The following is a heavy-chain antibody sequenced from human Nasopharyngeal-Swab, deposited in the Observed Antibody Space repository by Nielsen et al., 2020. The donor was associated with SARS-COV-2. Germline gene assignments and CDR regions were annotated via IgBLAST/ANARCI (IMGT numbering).Heavy chain of an antibody. CDR2: ISSSGSIT. Sequence: GGSLRLSCAASGFSFSEYYMSWIRQAPGKGLEWISDISSSGSITHYADSMKGRFTISRDNAKKSLYLQMNSLRAEDTAVYYCTSTKGIGVAGEFDYWGQGTLVTVSS. J-gene: IGHJ4*02. V-gene: IGHV3-11*04. CDR3: TSTKGIGVAGEFDY. D-gene: IGHD6-19*01. CDR1: GFSFSEYY.